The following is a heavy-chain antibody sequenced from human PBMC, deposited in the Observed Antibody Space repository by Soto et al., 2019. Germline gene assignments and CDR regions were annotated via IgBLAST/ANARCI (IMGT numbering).Heavy chain of an antibody. Sequence: SETLSLTCTVSGGSISSYYWSWIRQPPGKGLEWIGYIYYSGSTNYNPSLKSRVTISVGTSKNQFSLKLSSVTAADTAVCYCARNYGLGAFDIWGQGTMVTVSS. CDR3: ARNYGLGAFDI. CDR1: GGSISSYY. J-gene: IGHJ3*02. CDR2: IYYSGST. D-gene: IGHD3-10*01. V-gene: IGHV4-59*01.